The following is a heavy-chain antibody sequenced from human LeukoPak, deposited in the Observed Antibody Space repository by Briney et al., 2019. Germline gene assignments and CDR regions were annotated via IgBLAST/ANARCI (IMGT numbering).Heavy chain of an antibody. CDR3: ARDGGTDYYDSSGYYSLDY. V-gene: IGHV1-18*01. J-gene: IGHJ4*02. CDR1: GYTFSKYG. Sequence: ASVKVSCKASGYTFSKYGISWVRQAPGQGLEWMGWISAFNGDTNYAQNLQGRVTLTTDTSTSTAYMDLGSLRSDDTAVYYCARDGGTDYYDSSGYYSLDYWGQGTLVTVSS. D-gene: IGHD3-22*01. CDR2: ISAFNGDT.